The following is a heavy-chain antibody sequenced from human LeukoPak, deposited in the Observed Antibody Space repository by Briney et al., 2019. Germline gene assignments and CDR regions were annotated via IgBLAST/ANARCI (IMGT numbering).Heavy chain of an antibody. CDR2: IYHSGST. Sequence: SQTLSLTCTVSGGSISSGDYYWSWIRQSPGKGLEWIGYIYHSGSTYYNSSLKSRVTISVDTSKNQFSLKLSSVTAADTAVYYCARNPMVRGESWFDPWGQGTLVTVSS. V-gene: IGHV4-30-4*01. CDR1: GGSISSGDYY. D-gene: IGHD3-10*01. J-gene: IGHJ5*02. CDR3: ARNPMVRGESWFDP.